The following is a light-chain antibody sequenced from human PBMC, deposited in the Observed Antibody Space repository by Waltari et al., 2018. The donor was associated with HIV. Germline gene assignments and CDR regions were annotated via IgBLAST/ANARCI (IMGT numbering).Light chain of an antibody. Sequence: DRVTITCRASQNVDRWLAWYQQRPGRAPKLLIYKASTLEYGVPARFTGSGSGTNFTLTINSLRPDDFATYYCQQYNSDFYTFGLGTRL. CDR1: QNVDRW. CDR2: KAS. J-gene: IGKJ2*01. V-gene: IGKV1-5*03. CDR3: QQYNSDFYT.